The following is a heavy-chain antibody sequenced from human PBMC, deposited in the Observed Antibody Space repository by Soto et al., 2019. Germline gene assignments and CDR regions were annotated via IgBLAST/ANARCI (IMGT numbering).Heavy chain of an antibody. J-gene: IGHJ4*02. V-gene: IGHV4-39*01. CDR2: IYYSGST. CDR3: ARRKTDDYVWGSYRPGFDY. D-gene: IGHD3-16*02. Sequence: PSETLSLTCTASGGSISSSSYYWGWIRQPPGKGLEWIGSIYYSGSTYYNPSLKSRVTISVDTSKNQFSLKLSSVTAADTAVYCCARRKTDDYVWGSYRPGFDYWGQGTLVTVSS. CDR1: GGSISSSSYY.